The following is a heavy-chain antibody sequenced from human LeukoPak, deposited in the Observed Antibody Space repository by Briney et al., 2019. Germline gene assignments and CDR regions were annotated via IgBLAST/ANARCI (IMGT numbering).Heavy chain of an antibody. CDR3: GKGPLIPAKTHEVFVF. CDR2: IKQDGSEK. D-gene: IGHD6-25*01. Sequence: GGSLRLSCAVSGVTFSSYWMSWVRQAPGKGLEWVANIKQDGSEKYYVDSVKGRFTISRDNAKNSLYLQMNSLRAEDTAGYYCGKGPLIPAKTHEVFVFGGKGKRVTASP. CDR1: GVTFSSYW. V-gene: IGHV3-7*01. J-gene: IGHJ3*01.